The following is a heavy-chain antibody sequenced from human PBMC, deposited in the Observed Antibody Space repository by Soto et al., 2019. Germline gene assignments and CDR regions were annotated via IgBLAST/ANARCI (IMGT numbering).Heavy chain of an antibody. V-gene: IGHV3-11*01. D-gene: IGHD2-2*02. J-gene: IGHJ6*02. Sequence: GGSLRLSCAASGFTFSDYYMSWIRQAPGKGLEWVSYISSSGSTIYYADSVKGRFTISRDNAKNSLYLQMNSLRAEDTAVYYCARDFGDIVVVPAAIYYGMDVWGQGTTVTVSS. CDR2: ISSSGSTI. CDR1: GFTFSDYY. CDR3: ARDFGDIVVVPAAIYYGMDV.